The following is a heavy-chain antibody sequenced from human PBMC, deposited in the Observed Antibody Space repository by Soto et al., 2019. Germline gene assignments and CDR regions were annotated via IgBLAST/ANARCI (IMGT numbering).Heavy chain of an antibody. Sequence: SETLSLTCTVSGGSISSYYWSWIRQPPGKGLEWIGYIYYSGSTNYNPSLKSRVTISVGTSKNQFSLKLSSVTAADTAVYYCVRGDGYNSPIFDYWGQGTLVLVSS. CDR2: IYYSGST. CDR1: GGSISSYY. CDR3: VRGDGYNSPIFDY. D-gene: IGHD5-12*01. J-gene: IGHJ4*02. V-gene: IGHV4-59*01.